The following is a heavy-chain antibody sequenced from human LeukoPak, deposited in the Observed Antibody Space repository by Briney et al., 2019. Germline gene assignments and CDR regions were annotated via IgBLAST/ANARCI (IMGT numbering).Heavy chain of an antibody. V-gene: IGHV4-39*07. CDR2: IYYNGST. J-gene: IGHJ6*03. CDR3: ARIGPLSDYSNHKSYYYYYYMDV. Sequence: SETLSLTCTVSGGSISSSSYYWGWLRQPPGKGLEWIGNIYYNGSTYYNPSLRSRVTISVDTSKNQFSLKLSSVTAADTAVYYCARIGPLSDYSNHKSYYYYYYMDVWGKGTTVTVSS. D-gene: IGHD4-11*01. CDR1: GGSISSSSYY.